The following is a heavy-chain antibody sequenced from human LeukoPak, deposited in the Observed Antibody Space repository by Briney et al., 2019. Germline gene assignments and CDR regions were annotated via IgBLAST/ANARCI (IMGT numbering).Heavy chain of an antibody. V-gene: IGHV1-18*01. CDR2: ISAYNGNT. D-gene: IGHD3-22*01. Sequence: GASVKVSCKASGGTFSSYAISWVRQAPGQGLEWMGWISAYNGNTNYAQKLQGRVTMTTDTSTSTAYMELRSLRSDDTAVYYCARNYYDSSGYRTLTGYYYYGMDVWGQGTTVTVSS. J-gene: IGHJ6*02. CDR1: GGTFSSYA. CDR3: ARNYYDSSGYRTLTGYYYYGMDV.